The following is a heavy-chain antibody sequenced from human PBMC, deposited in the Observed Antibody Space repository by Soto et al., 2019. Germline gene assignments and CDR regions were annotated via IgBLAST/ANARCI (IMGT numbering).Heavy chain of an antibody. CDR1: GYTFTSYG. Sequence: QVQLVQSGTEVKKPGASVKVSCKTSGYTFTSYGISWVRQAPGQGLEWMGLISPYNGDTIYARTFQGRVIVTADTATSTVYRELRSLRSDATAVYYCVRDASSGYRGWWDPWGQGTLVTVSS. D-gene: IGHD5-18*01. CDR3: VRDASSGYRGWWDP. CDR2: ISPYNGDT. V-gene: IGHV1-18*01. J-gene: IGHJ5*02.